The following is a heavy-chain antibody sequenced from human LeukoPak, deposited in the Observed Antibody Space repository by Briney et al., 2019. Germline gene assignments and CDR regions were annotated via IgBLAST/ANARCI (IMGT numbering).Heavy chain of an antibody. Sequence: GGSLRLSCAASGFTFRSHTLNWVRQAPGKGLEWVSSISGSSGHIYYADSVKGRFTIFRDNAKNLLYLQMNSLRAEDTVVYYCARESSYYYGMDVWGQGTTVTVSS. CDR1: GFTFRSHT. CDR3: ARESSYYYGMDV. J-gene: IGHJ6*02. V-gene: IGHV3-21*06. CDR2: ISGSSGHI.